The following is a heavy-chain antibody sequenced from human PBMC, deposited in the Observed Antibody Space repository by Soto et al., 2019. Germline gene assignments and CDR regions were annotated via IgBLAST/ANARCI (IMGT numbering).Heavy chain of an antibody. D-gene: IGHD3-22*01. CDR2: IGSSRGEI. J-gene: IGHJ6*02. V-gene: IGHV3-21*05. CDR1: GFTLSNYV. Sequence: PGGSQRLSSAASGFTLSNYVMNWVRQAPGKGLEWISCIGSSRGEIYHVDSVKGRFTISRDNAKNSLYLQMNSLRAEDTAVYYCARFYYDSSGYLPSPYYYYYGMDVWGQGTTVTVSS. CDR3: ARFYYDSSGYLPSPYYYYYGMDV.